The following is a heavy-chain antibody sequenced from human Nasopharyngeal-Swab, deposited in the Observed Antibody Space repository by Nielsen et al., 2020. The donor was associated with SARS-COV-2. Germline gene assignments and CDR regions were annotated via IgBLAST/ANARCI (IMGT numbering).Heavy chain of an antibody. J-gene: IGHJ3*02. V-gene: IGHV3-74*01. CDR3: ARAHDSSGYYWAFDI. D-gene: IGHD3-22*01. CDR2: INNDGSST. Sequence: GESLKISCAASGFPFDMYWMHWVRQAPGKGPVWVSRINNDGSSTYYADSLKGRFTISRDNSKNTLSLQMNSLRAEDTAVYYCARAHDSSGYYWAFDIWGQGTVVTVSS. CDR1: GFPFDMYW.